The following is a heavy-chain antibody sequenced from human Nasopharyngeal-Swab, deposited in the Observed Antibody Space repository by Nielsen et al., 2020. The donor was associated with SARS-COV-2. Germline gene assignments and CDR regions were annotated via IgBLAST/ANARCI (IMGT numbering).Heavy chain of an antibody. CDR1: RGSINSGGYH. CDR2: IYYSGST. V-gene: IGHV4-61*08. Sequence: SETLSLPCTVSRGSINSGGYHWTWIRQRPGKGLEWIGYIYYSGSTNYNPSLKSRVTISVDTSKNQFSLKLSSVTAADTAVYYCARGFDYWGQGTLVTVSS. J-gene: IGHJ4*02. CDR3: ARGFDY.